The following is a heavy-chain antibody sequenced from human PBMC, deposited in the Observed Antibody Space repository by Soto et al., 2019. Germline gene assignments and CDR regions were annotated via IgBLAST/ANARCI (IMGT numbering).Heavy chain of an antibody. D-gene: IGHD2-15*01. CDR2: ISGSGGST. CDR1: GFTFSLYA. J-gene: IGHJ6*02. V-gene: IGHV3-23*01. CDR3: AKSVGGTNYYYGMDV. Sequence: EVQLLESGGGLVQPGGSLRLSCAASGFTFSLYAMSWVRQAPGKGLEWVSVISGSGGSTYYADSVKGRFTVSRDNSKNTLYLQMNSLGVEDTAGYYCAKSVGGTNYYYGMDVWGRGTTVTGSS.